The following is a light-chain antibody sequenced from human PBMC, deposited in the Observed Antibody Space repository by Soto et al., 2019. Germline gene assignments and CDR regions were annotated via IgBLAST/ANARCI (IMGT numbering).Light chain of an antibody. CDR2: GAS. V-gene: IGKV3-20*01. CDR1: QSVSSSY. Sequence: EIVLTQSPGTLSLSPGERATLSCRASQSVSSSYLAWYQQKPGQAPRLLIYGASSRATGIPDRFSGSGSGTDFTLPISRLEPEDVAVDYCQQYASSPVYTFGQGTKLEIK. J-gene: IGKJ2*01. CDR3: QQYASSPVYT.